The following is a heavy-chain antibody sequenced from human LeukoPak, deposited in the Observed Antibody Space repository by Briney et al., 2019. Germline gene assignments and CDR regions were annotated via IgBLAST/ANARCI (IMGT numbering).Heavy chain of an antibody. CDR1: GFTFSSYE. CDR3: ARDRVLVVAPTSKTGWFDP. V-gene: IGHV3-7*01. J-gene: IGHJ5*02. CDR2: IKQDGSEK. Sequence: QPGGSLRLSCAASGFTFSSYEMNWVRQAPGKGLEWVANIKQDGSEKYYVDSVKGRFIISRDNAKNSLYLQMNSLRAEDTAVYYCARDRVLVVAPTSKTGWFDPWGQGTLVTVSS. D-gene: IGHD2-15*01.